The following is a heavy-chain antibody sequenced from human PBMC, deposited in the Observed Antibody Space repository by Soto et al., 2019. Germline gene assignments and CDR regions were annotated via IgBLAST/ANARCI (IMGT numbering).Heavy chain of an antibody. D-gene: IGHD5-12*01. CDR3: AKELVRHYDFDS. CDR1: GFTVRTYA. Sequence: PGGSLRLSCAATGFTVRTYALSWVRQAPGKGLEWVSGLDSSGTDTYYGDFAKGRFTISRDNTNNMLYLQMNSLRAFYTAVYYCAKELVRHYDFDSCGHGT. V-gene: IGHV3-23*02. J-gene: IGHJ4*01. CDR2: LDSSGTDT.